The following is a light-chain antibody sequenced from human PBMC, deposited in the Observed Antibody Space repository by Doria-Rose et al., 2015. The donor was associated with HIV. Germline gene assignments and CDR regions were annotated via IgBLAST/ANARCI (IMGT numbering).Light chain of an antibody. CDR3: QQRSNWPPIFT. Sequence: GERATLSCRASQSVSSNLAWYQQRPGQAPRLLIYDASNRATGIPARFSGSGSGTDFTLTISSLEPEDFAVYFCQQRSNWPPIFTFGPGTKVDI. J-gene: IGKJ3*01. CDR1: QSVSSN. CDR2: DAS. V-gene: IGKV3-11*01.